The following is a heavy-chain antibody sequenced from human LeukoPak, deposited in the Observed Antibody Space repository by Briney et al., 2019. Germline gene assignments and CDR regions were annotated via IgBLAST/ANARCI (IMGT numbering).Heavy chain of an antibody. Sequence: PGGSLRLSCVGSGFTFDDYAMHWVRQAPGKGLEWVSAISYNRDATGYADSVKGRFTVSRDNAKNSLYLEMHSLRSEDTALYYCAKGAAAGIRGYFDYCGQGILVTVSS. V-gene: IGHV3-9*01. CDR1: GFTFDDYA. CDR2: ISYNRDAT. J-gene: IGHJ4*02. D-gene: IGHD6-25*01. CDR3: AKGAAAGIRGYFDY.